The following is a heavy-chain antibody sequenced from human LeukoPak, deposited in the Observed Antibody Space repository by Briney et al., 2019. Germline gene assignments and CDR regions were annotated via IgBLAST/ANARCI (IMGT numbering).Heavy chain of an antibody. CDR1: GGSFSGYY. CDR2: INHSGST. D-gene: IGHD1-26*01. J-gene: IGHJ4*02. Sequence: PSETLSLTCAVYGGSFSGYYWSWIRQPPGKGLEWIGEINHSGSTNYNPSLKSRVTISVDTSKNQFSLKLSSVTAADTAVYYCARAPGRGRAFFVYWGQGTLVTVSS. V-gene: IGHV4-34*01. CDR3: ARAPGRGRAFFVY.